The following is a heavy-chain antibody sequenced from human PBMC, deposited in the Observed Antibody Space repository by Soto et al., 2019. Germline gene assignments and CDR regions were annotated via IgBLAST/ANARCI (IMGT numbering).Heavy chain of an antibody. D-gene: IGHD3-10*01. Sequence: ASVKVSCKASGYTFTGYYMHWVRQAPGQGLEWMGWINPNSGGTNYAQKFQGWVTMTRDTSISTAYMELSRLRSDDTAVYYCARHNYGSGSTYFDYWSQGNLVTGS. V-gene: IGHV1-2*04. CDR2: INPNSGGT. J-gene: IGHJ4*02. CDR3: ARHNYGSGSTYFDY. CDR1: GYTFTGYY.